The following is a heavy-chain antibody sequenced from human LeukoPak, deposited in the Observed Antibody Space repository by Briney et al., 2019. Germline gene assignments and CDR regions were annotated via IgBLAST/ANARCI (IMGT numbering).Heavy chain of an antibody. V-gene: IGHV4-4*02. Sequence: SETLSLTCAISTDSITSNWWSWVRQPPGKGLEWIGEVHKSGSTNYYPSLQSRVTISIDKSKNQIALELTSVTAADTAVYYCAKEIVGAPTPGAYWGQGILVAVSS. J-gene: IGHJ4*02. CDR3: AKEIVGAPTPGAY. CDR1: TDSITSNW. CDR2: VHKSGST. D-gene: IGHD1-26*01.